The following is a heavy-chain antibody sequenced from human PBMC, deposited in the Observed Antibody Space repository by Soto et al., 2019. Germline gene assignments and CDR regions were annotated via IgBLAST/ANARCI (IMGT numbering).Heavy chain of an antibody. V-gene: IGHV5-51*01. CDR1: GYSFTDYW. J-gene: IGHJ3*01. CDR2: IYPTDSNT. CDR3: ARGDYFDSSGPFSDAFDV. Sequence: GESLKISCQGSGYSFTDYWIGWVRQMPGKGLEWMGIIYPTDSNTRYSPSFQGQVTISVDKSISTAYLQWSSLEASDTAVYYCARGDYFDSSGPFSDAFDVWGQGTMVTVS. D-gene: IGHD3-22*01.